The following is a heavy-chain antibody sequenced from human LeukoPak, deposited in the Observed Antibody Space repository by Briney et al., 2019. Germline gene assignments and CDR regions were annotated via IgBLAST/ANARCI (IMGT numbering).Heavy chain of an antibody. V-gene: IGHV4-34*01. CDR3: ASPQDYDSSGYYYQGAFDY. CDR2: INHSGST. CDR1: GGSFSGYY. D-gene: IGHD3-22*01. Sequence: PSETLSLTCAVYGGSFSGYYWSWIRQPPGKGLEWIGEINHSGSTNYNPSLKSRVTISVDTSKNQFSLKLSSVTAADTAVYYCASPQDYDSSGYYYQGAFDYWGQGTLVTVSS. J-gene: IGHJ4*02.